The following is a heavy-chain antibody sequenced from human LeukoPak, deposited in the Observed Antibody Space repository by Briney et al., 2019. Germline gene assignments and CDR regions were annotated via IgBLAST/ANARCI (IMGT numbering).Heavy chain of an antibody. V-gene: IGHV3-23*01. J-gene: IGHJ4*02. CDR1: GFTFSNYA. CDR2: ISGNGGST. CDR3: AKTSGSYFAGFDC. Sequence: GGSLRLSCTTSGFTFSNYAMTWVRQAPGKGLEWVSGISGNGGSTYYADSVKGRFTISRDYSKNSLHLRMNSLRAEDTAVYYCAKTSGSYFAGFDCWGQGTLVTVSS. D-gene: IGHD3-22*01.